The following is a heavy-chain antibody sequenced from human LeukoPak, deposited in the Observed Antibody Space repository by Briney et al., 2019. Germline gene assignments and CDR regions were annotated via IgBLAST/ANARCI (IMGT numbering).Heavy chain of an antibody. Sequence: SVRVSCKASGGTFSSYAISWVRQAPGQGLEWMGGIIPIFGTANYAQKFQGRVTITADESTSTAYMELSSLRSEDTAVYYCARESSDYYDSSGYYPGRYYFDYWGQGTLVTVSS. CDR2: IIPIFGTA. CDR3: ARESSDYYDSSGYYPGRYYFDY. D-gene: IGHD3-22*01. V-gene: IGHV1-69*13. CDR1: GGTFSSYA. J-gene: IGHJ4*02.